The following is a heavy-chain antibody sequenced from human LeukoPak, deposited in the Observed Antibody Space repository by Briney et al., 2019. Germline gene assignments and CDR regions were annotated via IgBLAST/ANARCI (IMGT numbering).Heavy chain of an antibody. Sequence: GGSLRLSCAASGFTLSSYWMHWVRQAPGKGLVWVSRINTDGSSTTYADSVKGRFTISRDNAKNTLYLQMNSLRAEDTAVYYCARDRRRGANRYYYYGMDVWGQGTTVTVSS. CDR2: INTDGSST. J-gene: IGHJ6*02. CDR1: GFTLSSYW. CDR3: ARDRRRGANRYYYYGMDV. D-gene: IGHD1-26*01. V-gene: IGHV3-74*01.